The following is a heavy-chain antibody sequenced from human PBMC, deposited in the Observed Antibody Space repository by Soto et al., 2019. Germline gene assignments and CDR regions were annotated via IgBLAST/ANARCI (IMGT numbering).Heavy chain of an antibody. J-gene: IGHJ6*02. CDR3: ASARGYSGSGPRMDV. Sequence: QVQLVESGGGVVQPGRSLRLSCAASGFTFSSYAMHWVRQAPGKGLEWVAVISYDGSNKYYADSVKGRFTISRDNSKNTLYLQMNSLRAEDTAVYYCASARGYSGSGPRMDVWGQGTTVTVSS. CDR2: ISYDGSNK. V-gene: IGHV3-30-3*01. D-gene: IGHD1-26*01. CDR1: GFTFSSYA.